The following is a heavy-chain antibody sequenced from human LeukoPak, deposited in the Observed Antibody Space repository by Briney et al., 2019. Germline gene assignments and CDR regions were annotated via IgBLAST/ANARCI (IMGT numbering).Heavy chain of an antibody. CDR1: GGSIGTYY. CDR2: IYYSGST. D-gene: IGHD3-16*01. V-gene: IGHV4-59*12. CDR3: ARGAQVGGVANMDV. J-gene: IGHJ6*03. Sequence: SETLSLTCTVSGGSIGTYYWSWIRQSPGKGLEWIGYIYYSGSTYYNPSLKSRVTISVDTSKNQFSLKLSSVTAADTAVYYCARGAQVGGVANMDVWGKGTTVTVSS.